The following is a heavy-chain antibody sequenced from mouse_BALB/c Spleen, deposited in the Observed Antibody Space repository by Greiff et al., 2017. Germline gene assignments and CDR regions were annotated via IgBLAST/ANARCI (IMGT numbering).Heavy chain of an antibody. J-gene: IGHJ4*01. CDR1: GFNIKDSY. V-gene: IGHV14-3*02. D-gene: IGHD1-2*01. CDR3: ASPYSYGAMDD. Sequence: VQLQQSGAELVKPGASVKLSCTASGFNIKDSYMYWVKQRPEQGLEWFGRIDPANGNTKYYPKFQGKVTITADTSSNTVYLQLSSLTSEDTAVYYCASPYSYGAMDDWGEGTSVTVSS. CDR2: IDPANGNT.